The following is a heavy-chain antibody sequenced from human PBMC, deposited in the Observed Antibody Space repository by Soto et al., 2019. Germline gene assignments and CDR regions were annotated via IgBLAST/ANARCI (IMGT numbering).Heavy chain of an antibody. V-gene: IGHV1-18*01. CDR3: ARKGTGHPFDY. Sequence: DSVKVSCKTSGFRFTNYGFSWVRQAPGQGLEWMGWISANNDDTHYAQKFQGRVTMTTDTGTGTAYMELRSLRSDDTAMYYCARKGTGHPFDYWGQGTLVTVYS. D-gene: IGHD1-1*01. CDR1: GFRFTNYG. CDR2: ISANNDDT. J-gene: IGHJ4*02.